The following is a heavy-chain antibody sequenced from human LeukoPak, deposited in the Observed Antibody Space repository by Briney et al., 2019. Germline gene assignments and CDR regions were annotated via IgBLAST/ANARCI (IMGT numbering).Heavy chain of an antibody. Sequence: GGSLRLSCAASGFTFSSYSMNWVRQAPGKGLEWVSSIGDSSRYIFYADSVKGRFTISRDNAKNSLYLQMNSLRAEDTAVYYCAREVYCSHTTCYYFDYWGLGTLVTVSS. CDR3: AREVYCSHTTCYYFDY. CDR1: GFTFSSYS. V-gene: IGHV3-21*01. J-gene: IGHJ4*02. D-gene: IGHD2/OR15-2a*01. CDR2: IGDSSRYI.